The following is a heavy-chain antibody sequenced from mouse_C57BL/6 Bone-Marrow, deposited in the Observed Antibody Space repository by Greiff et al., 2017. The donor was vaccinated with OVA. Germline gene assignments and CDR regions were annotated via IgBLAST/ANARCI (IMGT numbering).Heavy chain of an antibody. CDR3: VRGGNPYAMDY. CDR1: GFSFNTYA. Sequence: GGGLVQPKGSLKLSCAASGFSFNTYAMNWVRQAPGKGLEWVARIRSKSNNYATYYADSVKDRFTISRDDSESMLYLQMNNMKTEDTAMYYCVRGGNPYAMDYWGQGTSVTVSS. D-gene: IGHD2-1*01. V-gene: IGHV10-1*01. J-gene: IGHJ4*01. CDR2: IRSKSNNYAT.